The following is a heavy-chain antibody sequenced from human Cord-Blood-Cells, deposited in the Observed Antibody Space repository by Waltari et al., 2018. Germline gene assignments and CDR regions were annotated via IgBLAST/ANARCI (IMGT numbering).Heavy chain of an antibody. V-gene: IGHV4-39*01. CDR1: GGSISSSSYY. CDR3: ASAVRGGYDY. Sequence: QLQLQESGPGLVKPSETLSLTCTVYGGSISSSSYYWVWIRQPPGKGLEWIGSIYYSGSTYYNPSLKSRVTISVDTSKNQFSLKLSSVTAADTAVYYCASAVRGGYDYWGQGTLVTVSS. D-gene: IGHD3-10*01. J-gene: IGHJ4*02. CDR2: IYYSGST.